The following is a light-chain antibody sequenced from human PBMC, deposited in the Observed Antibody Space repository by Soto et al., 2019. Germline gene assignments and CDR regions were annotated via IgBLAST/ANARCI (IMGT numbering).Light chain of an antibody. V-gene: IGLV2-8*01. CDR3: TSYAGSTHVV. CDR1: SSDVGGYNY. CDR2: EVS. J-gene: IGLJ2*01. Sequence: QSALTQPPSASGSPGQSVTISCTGTSSDVGGYNYVSWYQQHPGKAPKLMIYEVSKRPSGVPDRFSGSKSGNTASLTVSGLQAEDEADYYCTSYAGSTHVVFGGGTKVTLL.